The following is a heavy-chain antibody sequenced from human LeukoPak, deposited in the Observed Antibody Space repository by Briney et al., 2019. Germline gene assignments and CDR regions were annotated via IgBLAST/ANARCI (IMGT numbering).Heavy chain of an antibody. J-gene: IGHJ6*03. V-gene: IGHV3-53*01. D-gene: IGHD6-25*01. Sequence: GGSLRLSCAASGFTVSSNYMSWVRPAPGKGLEWVSVIYSGGSTYYADSVKGRFTISRDNSKNTLYLQMNSLRAEDTAVYYCARAAANYYYYYMDVWGKGTTVTVSS. CDR1: GFTVSSNY. CDR2: IYSGGST. CDR3: ARAAANYYYYYMDV.